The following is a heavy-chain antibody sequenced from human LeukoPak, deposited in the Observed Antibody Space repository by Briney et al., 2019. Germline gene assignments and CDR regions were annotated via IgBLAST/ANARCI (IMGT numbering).Heavy chain of an antibody. Sequence: PGGSLRLSCLASGYTFSIYSINWVRQAPGKGLEWVSSISVRSNYIYYADSVRGRFRISRDDARDSLYLQMNSLRAEDTAVYYCMRLRRSSDTSGFYYYFDFWGQGTLVTVSS. J-gene: IGHJ4*02. CDR1: GYTFSIYS. CDR3: MRLRRSSDTSGFYYYFDF. D-gene: IGHD3-22*01. V-gene: IGHV3-21*01. CDR2: ISVRSNYI.